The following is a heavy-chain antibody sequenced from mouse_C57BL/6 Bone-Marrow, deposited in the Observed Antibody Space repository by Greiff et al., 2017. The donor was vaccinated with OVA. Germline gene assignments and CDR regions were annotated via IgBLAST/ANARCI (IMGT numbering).Heavy chain of an antibody. D-gene: IGHD2-4*01. Sequence: QVQLKQPGAELVRPGTSVKLSCKASGYTFTSYWMHWVKQRPGQGLEWIGVIDPSDSYTNYNQKFKGKATLTVDTSSSTAYMQLSSLTSEDSAVYYCARDYDYDDYWGQGTTLTVSS. CDR2: IDPSDSYT. V-gene: IGHV1-59*01. CDR1: GYTFTSYW. J-gene: IGHJ2*01. CDR3: ARDYDYDDY.